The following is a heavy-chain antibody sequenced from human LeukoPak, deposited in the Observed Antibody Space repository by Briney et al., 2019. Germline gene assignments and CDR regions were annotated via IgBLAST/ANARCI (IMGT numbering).Heavy chain of an antibody. CDR1: GGSISSSNW. CDR2: IYHSGST. J-gene: IGHJ4*02. D-gene: IGHD3-9*01. Sequence: SGTLSLTCAVSGGSISSSNWWSWVRQPPGKGLEWSGEIYHSGSTNYNPSLKSRVTISVDKSKNQFSLKLSSVTAADTAVYYCARDRFYDILTGYYIPFDYWGQGTLVTVSS. CDR3: ARDRFYDILTGYYIPFDY. V-gene: IGHV4-4*02.